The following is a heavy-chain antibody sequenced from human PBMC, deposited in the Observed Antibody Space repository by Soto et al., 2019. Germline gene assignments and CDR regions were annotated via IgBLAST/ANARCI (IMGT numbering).Heavy chain of an antibody. Sequence: SETLSLTCTVSGGSISSYYWSWIRQPPGKGLEWIGYIYYSGSTNYNPSLKSRVTISVDTSKNQSSLKLSSVTAADTAVYYCARLCSGGSCYQAGYFQHWGQGTLVTVSS. V-gene: IGHV4-59*01. CDR2: IYYSGST. CDR3: ARLCSGGSCYQAGYFQH. J-gene: IGHJ1*01. D-gene: IGHD2-15*01. CDR1: GGSISSYY.